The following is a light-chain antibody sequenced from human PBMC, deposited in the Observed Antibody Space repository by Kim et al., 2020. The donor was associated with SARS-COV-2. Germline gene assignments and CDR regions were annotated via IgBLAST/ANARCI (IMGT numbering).Light chain of an antibody. CDR3: QQYDNVHT. J-gene: IGKJ2*01. Sequence: EIVMTQSPATLSVSPGERATLSCRASQSVSSNLAWYQQKPGQAPRLLIYGASTRATGIPARFSGSGSGTELTLTISSLQSEDFAVYYCQQYDNVHTFGQGTKLEI. V-gene: IGKV3-15*01. CDR2: GAS. CDR1: QSVSSN.